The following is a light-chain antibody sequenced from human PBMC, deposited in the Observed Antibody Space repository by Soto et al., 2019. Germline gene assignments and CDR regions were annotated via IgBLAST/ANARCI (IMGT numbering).Light chain of an antibody. V-gene: IGLV1-47*02. CDR2: SDD. J-gene: IGLJ3*02. CDR1: SSNIGNNF. CDR3: STWDASLSGRV. Sequence: QSVLTQPPSASGTPGQTVTISCSGASSNIGNNFVSCYQQVPGTAPKLLIYSDDQRPSWVPYRVSSSKSGTSASLAISGLRSEDEADYYCSTWDASLSGRVFGGGTKVTVL.